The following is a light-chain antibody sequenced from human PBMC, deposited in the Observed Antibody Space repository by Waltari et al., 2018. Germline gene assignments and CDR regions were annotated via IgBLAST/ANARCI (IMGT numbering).Light chain of an antibody. CDR3: QQRSNWPPVT. CDR1: QSVSSN. V-gene: IGKV3-11*01. CDR2: DAS. J-gene: IGKJ2*01. Sequence: EIVLTQSPATLSLSPGERATLSCRASQSVSSNLAWYHQKPGQAPRPLIYDASNRATGIPARFSGSGSGTDFTLTISSLEPEDFAVYYCQQRSNWPPVTFGQGTKLEIK.